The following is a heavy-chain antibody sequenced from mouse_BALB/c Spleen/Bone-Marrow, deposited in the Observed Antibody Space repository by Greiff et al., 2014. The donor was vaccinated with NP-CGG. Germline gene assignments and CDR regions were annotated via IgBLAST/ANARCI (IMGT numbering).Heavy chain of an antibody. CDR1: GYTFTSYW. V-gene: IGHV1-69*02. D-gene: IGHD1-1*01. CDR3: TRYGNSRYYAMDY. CDR2: IYPSDSYT. Sequence: VQVVESGAELVRPGASVKLSCRASGYTFTSYWINWVKQRPGQGLEWIGNIYPSDSYTNYNQRFKDKATLTVDKSSSTAYMQLSSPTSEDSAVYYCTRYGNSRYYAMDYWGQGTSVTVSS. J-gene: IGHJ4*01.